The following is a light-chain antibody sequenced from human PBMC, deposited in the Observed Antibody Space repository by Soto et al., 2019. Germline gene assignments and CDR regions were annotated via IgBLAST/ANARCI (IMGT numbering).Light chain of an antibody. Sequence: DIQMTQSPSSVSASVGDTVTITCRASQGINDWLAWYQQKPGKAPKLLISVASSLQSGVPSRFSGSRSVTDFTLTIPGLQAEDFATYYSQQAYSSPYTFGQGTKLEI. CDR1: QGINDW. CDR2: VAS. CDR3: QQAYSSPYT. V-gene: IGKV1-12*02. J-gene: IGKJ2*01.